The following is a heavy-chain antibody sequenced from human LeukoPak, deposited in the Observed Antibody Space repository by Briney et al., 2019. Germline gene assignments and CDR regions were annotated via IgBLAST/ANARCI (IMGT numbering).Heavy chain of an antibody. J-gene: IGHJ4*02. CDR2: INPNSGGT. D-gene: IGHD1-7*01. CDR3: ARDFSFLELLDY. CDR1: GYTFTGYY. Sequence: ASVKVSCKASGYTFTGYYMHWVRQAPGQGLEWMGWINPNSGGTNYAQKFQGRVTMTRDTSISTEYTEMSRLSSDDTAVYYCARDFSFLELLDYWGQRTLVTVSS. V-gene: IGHV1-2*02.